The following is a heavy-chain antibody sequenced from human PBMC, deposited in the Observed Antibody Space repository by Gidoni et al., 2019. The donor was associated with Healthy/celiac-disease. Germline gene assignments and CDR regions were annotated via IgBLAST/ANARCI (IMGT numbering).Heavy chain of an antibody. CDR1: GGSLSSSNC. CDR3: ARGAGYCSSTSCYGEYFQH. V-gene: IGHV4-4*02. J-gene: IGHJ1*01. CDR2: IYHSGST. D-gene: IGHD2-2*03. Sequence: QVQLQESGPGLVKPSGTLSLTCAVSGGSLSSSNCWSWVRQPPGKGLEWIGEIYHSGSTNYNPSLKSRVTISVDKSKNQFSLKLSSVTAADTAVYYCARGAGYCSSTSCYGEYFQHWGQGTLVTVSS.